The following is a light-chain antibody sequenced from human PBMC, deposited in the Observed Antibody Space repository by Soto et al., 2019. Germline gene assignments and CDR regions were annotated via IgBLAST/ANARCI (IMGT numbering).Light chain of an antibody. CDR3: TSYTRASTFV. J-gene: IGLJ1*01. Sequence: QSVLTQPASVSGSPGQSITISSTGTSSDVGAYNYVSWFQQHPGKAPKLMIYEVSNRPSGVSSRFSGFKSGNTASLTISGLQAEDEDDNYCTSYTRASTFVFGTETKVTVL. V-gene: IGLV2-14*01. CDR2: EVS. CDR1: SSDVGAYNY.